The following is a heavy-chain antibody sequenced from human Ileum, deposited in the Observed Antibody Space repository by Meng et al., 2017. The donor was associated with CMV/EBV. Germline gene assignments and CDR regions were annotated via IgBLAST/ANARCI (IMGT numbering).Heavy chain of an antibody. J-gene: IGHJ6*02. CDR3: AKDLGYYYYYGMDV. CDR1: GGSIGSSSYF. D-gene: IGHD7-27*01. Sequence: ETLSLTCTVSGGSIGSSSYFWGWIRQPPGKGLEWIGSIYYSGTTYYNPSLESRVTISLDRSRNQFSLRVTAVTTADTAVYYCAKDLGYYYYYGMDVWGQGTTVTVSS. CDR2: IYYSGTT. V-gene: IGHV4-39*07.